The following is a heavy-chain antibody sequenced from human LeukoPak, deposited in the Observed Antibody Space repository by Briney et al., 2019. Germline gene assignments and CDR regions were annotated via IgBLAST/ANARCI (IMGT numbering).Heavy chain of an antibody. J-gene: IGHJ4*02. D-gene: IGHD6-19*01. CDR3: ARDSPGYSSGW. CDR2: IYSGGST. Sequence: GGSLRLSCAASGFTVSSNYMSWVRQAPGKGLEWVPVIYSGGSTYYADSVKGRFTISRDNSKNTLYLQMNSLRAEDTAVYYCARDSPGYSSGWWGQGTLVTVSS. V-gene: IGHV3-66*02. CDR1: GFTVSSNY.